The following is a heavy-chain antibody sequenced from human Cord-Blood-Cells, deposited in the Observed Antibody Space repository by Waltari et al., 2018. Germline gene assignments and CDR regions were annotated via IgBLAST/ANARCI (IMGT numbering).Heavy chain of an antibody. Sequence: QVQLQQWGAGLLKPSETLSLTCAVYGGSFSGYYWSWIRQPPGKGLEWIGEINPSGSTNYTPSLKSRVTISVDTSKNQFSLKLSSVTAADTAVYYCARGDWGSHYFDYWGQGTLVTVSS. J-gene: IGHJ4*02. CDR3: ARGDWGSHYFDY. CDR1: GGSFSGYY. CDR2: INPSGST. V-gene: IGHV4-34*01. D-gene: IGHD7-27*01.